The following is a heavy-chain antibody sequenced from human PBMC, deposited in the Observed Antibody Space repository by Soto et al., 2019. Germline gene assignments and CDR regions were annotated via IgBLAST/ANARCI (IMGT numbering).Heavy chain of an antibody. V-gene: IGHV6-1*01. CDR2: TYYRSRWYN. Sequence: SQTLSLTYAISGYSVSSNSGVRNCISPSPSRGLEWLGRTYYRSRWYNEYAVSVKSRITISPDTSKNQFSRQLNSVTPEHTAVYYCERGRDGVEVPWFDPWGQGTLVTV. D-gene: IGHD3-3*01. CDR3: ERGRDGVEVPWFDP. CDR1: GYSVSSNSGV. J-gene: IGHJ5*02.